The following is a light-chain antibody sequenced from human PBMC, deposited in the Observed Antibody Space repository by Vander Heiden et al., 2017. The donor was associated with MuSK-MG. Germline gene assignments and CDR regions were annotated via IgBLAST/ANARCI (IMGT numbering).Light chain of an antibody. CDR1: QDISNY. J-gene: IGKJ2*01. CDR3: RLDDNLPYA. V-gene: IGKV1-33*01. Sequence: IQMTQSSSPLSASVGDRVTITCQASQDISNYLNWYQQKPVVAPKLLIYDASNLETGVPSRFSGSASGTDFTFTISSLQLEDLATYYSRLDDNLPYALGQGTKLEIK. CDR2: DAS.